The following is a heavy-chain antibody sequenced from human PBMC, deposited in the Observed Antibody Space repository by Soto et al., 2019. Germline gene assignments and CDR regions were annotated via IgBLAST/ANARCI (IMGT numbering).Heavy chain of an antibody. Sequence: GESLKISCKGSGYSFTSYWIGWVRQMPGKGLVWMGIIYPGDSDTRYSPSFQGQVTISADKSISTAYLQWSSLKASDTAMYYSATLITMVRGLNYGMDVWGQGTTVTVSS. CDR2: IYPGDSDT. CDR1: GYSFTSYW. CDR3: ATLITMVRGLNYGMDV. V-gene: IGHV5-51*01. J-gene: IGHJ6*02. D-gene: IGHD3-10*01.